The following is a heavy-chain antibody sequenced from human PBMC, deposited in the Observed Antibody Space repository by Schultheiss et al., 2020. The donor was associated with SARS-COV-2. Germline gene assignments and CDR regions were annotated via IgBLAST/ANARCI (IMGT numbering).Heavy chain of an antibody. V-gene: IGHV3-23*01. CDR1: GFTFDDYA. J-gene: IGHJ6*02. CDR2: ISWNSGST. D-gene: IGHD2-8*01. CDR3: AKDGVGYCTNGVCYPYYYYGMDV. Sequence: GESLKISCAASGFTFDDYAMHWVRQAPGKGLEWVSGISWNSGSTYYADSVKGRFTISRDNSKNTLYLQMNSLRAEDTAVYYCAKDGVGYCTNGVCYPYYYYGMDVWGQGTTVTVSS.